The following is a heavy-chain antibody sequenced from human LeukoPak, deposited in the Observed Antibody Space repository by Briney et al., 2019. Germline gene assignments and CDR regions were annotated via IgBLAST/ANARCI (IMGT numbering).Heavy chain of an antibody. V-gene: IGHV4-4*08. CDR2: IYYSGST. J-gene: IGHJ4*02. CDR3: ARDYYGSGLGGFDY. Sequence: SETLSLTCTVSGGSISSYYWSWIRQPPGKGLEWIGYIYYSGSTNYNPSLKSRVTISVDTSKNQFSLKLSSVTAADTAVHYCARDYYGSGLGGFDYWGQGTLVTVSS. D-gene: IGHD3-10*01. CDR1: GGSISSYY.